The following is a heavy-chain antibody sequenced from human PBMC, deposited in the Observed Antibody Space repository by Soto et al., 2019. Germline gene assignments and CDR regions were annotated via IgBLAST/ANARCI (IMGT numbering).Heavy chain of an antibody. CDR1: GFTVSHYG. V-gene: IGHV3-48*03. D-gene: IGHD2-21*01. Sequence: EVQLVESGGGLVQPGGSLRLSCAASGFTVSHYGMNRARQAPGRGLEWVTHINSGGGTKSYSDSVKGRFTISRDDAKNTLYLQMNSLRADDTAIYYCARDPEGINDFDYWGQGTLVTVSS. CDR2: INSGGGTK. CDR3: ARDPEGINDFDY. J-gene: IGHJ4*02.